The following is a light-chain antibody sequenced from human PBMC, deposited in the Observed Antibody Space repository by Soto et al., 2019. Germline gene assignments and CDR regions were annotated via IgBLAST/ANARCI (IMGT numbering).Light chain of an antibody. V-gene: IGLV2-14*01. CDR1: SSDVGVYNY. CDR2: DVS. Sequence: QSALTQPASVSGSPGQSITISCTGTSSDVGVYNYVSWYQQHPGKAPKLMIYDVSNRPSGVSNRFSGSKSGNTASLTISGLQAEDEADYWGVVFGGGTKLTVL. CDR3: VV. J-gene: IGLJ2*01.